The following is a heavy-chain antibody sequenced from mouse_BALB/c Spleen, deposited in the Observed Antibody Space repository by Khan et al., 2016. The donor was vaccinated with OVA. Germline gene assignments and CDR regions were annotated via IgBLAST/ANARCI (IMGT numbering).Heavy chain of an antibody. J-gene: IGHJ3*01. Sequence: EVQLQESGPSLVKPSQTLSLTCSVTGDSITSGYWYWIRKFPGNKLEYMGYIIYTGYTYYNPSLKSRISITGHKSKNQSYLQLNSVTDEDTATYYCARSTYRYAFVYWGQGTLVTVSA. CDR1: GDSITSGY. CDR2: IIYTGYT. D-gene: IGHD2-12*01. V-gene: IGHV3-8*02. CDR3: ARSTYRYAFVY.